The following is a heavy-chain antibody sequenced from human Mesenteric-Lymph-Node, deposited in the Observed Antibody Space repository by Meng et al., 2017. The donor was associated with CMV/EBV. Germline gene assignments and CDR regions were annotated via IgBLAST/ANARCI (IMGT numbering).Heavy chain of an antibody. D-gene: IGHD7-27*01. J-gene: IGHJ4*02. CDR3: GRDNWGSIDY. V-gene: IGHV4-59*13. CDR1: GGSFSSYP. Sequence: QVRLEEAGPGLGQPSETLSPTCTVSGGSFSSYPWSWIRQPPGKGLEWVGYMSYSGSTNYNPSLKSRITMSLDTSKNQFSLELSSVTAADTAVYYCGRDNWGSIDYWGQGTLVTVSS. CDR2: MSYSGST.